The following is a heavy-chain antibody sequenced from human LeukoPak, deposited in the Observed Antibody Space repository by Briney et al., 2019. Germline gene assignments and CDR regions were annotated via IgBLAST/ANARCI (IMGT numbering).Heavy chain of an antibody. CDR3: ARDRSPYSSSWYKKGAFDI. D-gene: IGHD6-13*01. V-gene: IGHV3-30-3*01. CDR2: ISYDGSNK. Sequence: GGSLRLSCAASGFTFSSYAMHWVRQAPGKGLEWVAVISYDGSNKYYADSVKGRFTISRDNSKNTLYLQMNSLRAEDTAVYYCARDRSPYSSSWYKKGAFDIWGQGTMVTVSS. CDR1: GFTFSSYA. J-gene: IGHJ3*02.